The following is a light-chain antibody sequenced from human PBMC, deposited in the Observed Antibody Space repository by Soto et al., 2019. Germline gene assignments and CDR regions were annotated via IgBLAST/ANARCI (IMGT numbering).Light chain of an antibody. CDR2: DAS. CDR1: QSVSSY. V-gene: IGKV3-11*01. Sequence: EIVLTRSPGTLSLSPGERATLSCGASQSVSSYLAWYQQKPGQAPRLLIYDASNRATGIPARFSGSGSGTDFTLTISSLEPEDFAVYYCQQYFTSPITFGQGTRLEI. CDR3: QQYFTSPIT. J-gene: IGKJ5*01.